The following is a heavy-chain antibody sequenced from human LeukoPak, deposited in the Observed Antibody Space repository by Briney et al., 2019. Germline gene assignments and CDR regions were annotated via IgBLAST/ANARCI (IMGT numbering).Heavy chain of an antibody. CDR1: GGSFSGYY. V-gene: IGHV4-34*01. J-gene: IGHJ6*02. D-gene: IGHD3-16*01. CDR3: ARATDDEFYLYYGMDV. Sequence: SEALSLTCAVYGGSFSGYYWSWIRQPPGRGLEWIGEISQSGSTNYNPSLKSRITMSVDTSKNQFSLQLRSMTAADTAVYFCARATDDEFYLYYGMDVWGQGTTVTVSS. CDR2: ISQSGST.